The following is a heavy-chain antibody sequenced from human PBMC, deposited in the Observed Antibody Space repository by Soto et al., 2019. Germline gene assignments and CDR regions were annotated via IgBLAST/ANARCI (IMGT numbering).Heavy chain of an antibody. CDR2: ISSDSAHI. Sequence: EVLLVESGGGLVKPGGSLRLSCAASGFTFATYDMNWVRQAPGKGLEWVSYISSDSAHIYYADSMKGRFTISRDDAKNSLYLQMNSLRVDDTAVYYCARALYDAPIDYWGQGTLVTVSS. CDR1: GFTFATYD. V-gene: IGHV3-21*01. CDR3: ARALYDAPIDY. J-gene: IGHJ4*02. D-gene: IGHD3-16*01.